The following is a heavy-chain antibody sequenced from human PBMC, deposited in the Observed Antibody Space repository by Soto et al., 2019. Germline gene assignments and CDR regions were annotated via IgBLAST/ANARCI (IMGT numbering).Heavy chain of an antibody. CDR3: AREMGACSDSSCYPGPYDS. CDR1: GFTFTSYS. Sequence: PGGSLRLSCAASGFTFTSYSMNWVRQAPGQGLEWVSYITSKSTTIKYADSVKGRFTVSTDNTKNSLYLQLNSLRDEDTAVYYCAREMGACSDSSCYPGPYDSWGQGTMFTVSS. CDR2: ITSKSTTI. V-gene: IGHV3-48*02. J-gene: IGHJ5*02. D-gene: IGHD3-16*01.